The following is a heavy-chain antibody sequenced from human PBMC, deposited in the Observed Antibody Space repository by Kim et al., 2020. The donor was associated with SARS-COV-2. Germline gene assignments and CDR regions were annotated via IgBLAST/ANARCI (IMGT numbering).Heavy chain of an antibody. V-gene: IGHV3-21*01. D-gene: IGHD3-3*01. J-gene: IGHJ4*02. CDR3: ARVFAGDFWSGFNVDY. Sequence: SVKGRFTISRDKAKNSRYLQMNSLRAEDTAVYYCARVFAGDFWSGFNVDYWGQGTLVTVSS.